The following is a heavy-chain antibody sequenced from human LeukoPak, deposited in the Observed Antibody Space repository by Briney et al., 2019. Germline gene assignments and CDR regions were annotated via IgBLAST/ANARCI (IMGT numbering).Heavy chain of an antibody. V-gene: IGHV4-4*07. J-gene: IGHJ6*03. CDR2: IYTSGST. D-gene: IGHD6-19*01. Sequence: SETLSLTYAVYGGSFSGYYWSWIRQPAGKGLEWIGRIYTSGSTNYNPSLKSRVTISVDTSKNQFSLKLSSVTAADTAVYYCARDKRVAVAGTYIYYYYMDVWGNGTTVTISS. CDR1: GGSFSGYY. CDR3: ARDKRVAVAGTYIYYYYMDV.